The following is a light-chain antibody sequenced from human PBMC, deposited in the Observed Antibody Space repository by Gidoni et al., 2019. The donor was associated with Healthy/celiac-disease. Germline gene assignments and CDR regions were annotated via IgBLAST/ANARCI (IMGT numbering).Light chain of an antibody. CDR1: QSVSSN. CDR2: GAS. CDR3: QQYNNWPPIT. V-gene: IGKV3-15*01. J-gene: IGKJ5*01. Sequence: EIVMTQSPATLSVSPGERATRSCRASQSVSSNLAWSQQKPGQAPRLLIYGASTRATGIPARFSCSGSGTEFTLTISSLHSEDFAVYYCQQYNNWPPITFGQGTRLEIK.